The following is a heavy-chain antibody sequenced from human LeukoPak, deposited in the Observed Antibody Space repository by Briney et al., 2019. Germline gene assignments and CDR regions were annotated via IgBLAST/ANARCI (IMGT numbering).Heavy chain of an antibody. CDR3: ANYYDSSGYVGLGY. V-gene: IGHV3-74*01. CDR2: INSDGSST. J-gene: IGHJ4*02. Sequence: GGSLRLSCAASGFTFSSYWMHWVRQAPGKGLVWVSRINSDGSSTSYADSVKVRFTISRDNAKNTLYLQMNSLRAEDTAVYYCANYYDSSGYVGLGYWGQGTLVTVSS. CDR1: GFTFSSYW. D-gene: IGHD3-22*01.